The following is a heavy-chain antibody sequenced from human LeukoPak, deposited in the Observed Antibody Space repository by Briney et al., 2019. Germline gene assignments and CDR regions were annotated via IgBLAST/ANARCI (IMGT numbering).Heavy chain of an antibody. CDR1: GFTFSSYA. J-gene: IGHJ4*02. Sequence: GGSLTLSCAGSGFTFSSYAMSWVRQAPGQGLEWVSVISDSGDYTSYADSVRGRFTISRDNSRNTLYLQMISLRPEDTAVYYCAKDTSIGKYCTNGVCSPFDYWGQGTLVTVSS. CDR2: ISDSGDYT. D-gene: IGHD2-8*01. CDR3: AKDTSIGKYCTNGVCSPFDY. V-gene: IGHV3-23*01.